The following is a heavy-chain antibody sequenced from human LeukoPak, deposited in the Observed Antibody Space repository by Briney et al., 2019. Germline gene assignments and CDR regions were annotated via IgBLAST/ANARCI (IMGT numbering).Heavy chain of an antibody. V-gene: IGHV3-21*01. Sequence: PGGSLRLPCAASGFTFSTYWMHWVRQAPGKGLEWVSSISSSSSYIYYADSVKGRLTISRDNAKNSLYLQMNSLRAEDTAVYYCARGRIAVAGFPFDPWGQGTLVTVSS. CDR1: GFTFSTYW. CDR3: ARGRIAVAGFPFDP. J-gene: IGHJ5*02. D-gene: IGHD6-19*01. CDR2: ISSSSSYI.